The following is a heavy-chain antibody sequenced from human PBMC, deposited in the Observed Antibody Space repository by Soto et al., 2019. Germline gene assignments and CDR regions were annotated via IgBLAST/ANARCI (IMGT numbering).Heavy chain of an antibody. D-gene: IGHD3-22*01. CDR1: GFTFSTYA. CDR2: ISYNGNDK. J-gene: IGHJ4*02. Sequence: GGSLRLSCAASGFTFSTYAMHWVRQAPGKGLEWVAVISYNGNDKFHADSVKGRFTISRDNSRNTLYLQMNGLRAEDTAVYYCAKYYGSSGYYYLTIDYWGQGTLVTVSS. CDR3: AKYYGSSGYYYLTIDY. V-gene: IGHV3-30*18.